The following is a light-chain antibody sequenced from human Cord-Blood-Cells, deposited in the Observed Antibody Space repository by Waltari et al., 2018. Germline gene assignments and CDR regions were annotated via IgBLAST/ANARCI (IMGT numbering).Light chain of an antibody. CDR2: AAS. Sequence: DIQMTQSPSPLSASVGDRVTITCRASQSISSYLNWYQQKPGKAPKLLIYAASSLQSWVPSRFSGSGSGTDFTLTISSLQPEDFATYYCQQSYSTPPLFTFGPGTKVDIK. CDR3: QQSYSTPPLFT. CDR1: QSISSY. J-gene: IGKJ3*01. V-gene: IGKV1-39*01.